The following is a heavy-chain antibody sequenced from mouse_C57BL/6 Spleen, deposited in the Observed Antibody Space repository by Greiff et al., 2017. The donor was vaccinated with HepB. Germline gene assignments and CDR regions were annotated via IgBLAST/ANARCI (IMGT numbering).Heavy chain of an antibody. CDR3: TRDRGDYDSFDY. CDR1: GFTFSSYA. D-gene: IGHD2-4*01. CDR2: ISSGGDYI. Sequence: EVQVVESGEGLVKPGGSLKLSCAASGFTFSSYAMSWVRQTPEKRLEWVAYISSGGDYIYYADTVKGRFTISRDNARNTLYLQMSSLKSEDTAMYYCTRDRGDYDSFDYWGQGTTLTVSS. V-gene: IGHV5-9-1*02. J-gene: IGHJ2*01.